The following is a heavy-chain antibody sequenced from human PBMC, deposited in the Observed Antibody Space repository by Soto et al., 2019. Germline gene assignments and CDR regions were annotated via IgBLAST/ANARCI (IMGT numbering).Heavy chain of an antibody. CDR1: GFTFSNYG. D-gene: IGHD3-22*01. CDR2: ILYDGSNK. V-gene: IGHV3-30*18. Sequence: GGSLRLSCVASGFTFSNYGMHWVRQAPGKGLEWVAVILYDGSNKYYADSVKGRFTISRDNSKNMLYLQMNSLRTEDTAVYYCAKGDSAGYTAFDYWGQGTLVTVSS. CDR3: AKGDSAGYTAFDY. J-gene: IGHJ4*02.